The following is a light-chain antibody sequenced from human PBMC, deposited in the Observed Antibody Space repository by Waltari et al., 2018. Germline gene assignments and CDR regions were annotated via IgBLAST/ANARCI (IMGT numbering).Light chain of an antibody. V-gene: IGKV3-11*01. CDR2: DTS. J-gene: IGKJ5*01. Sequence: PGDRDTLSCRASASVSSYLAWYQQKPGQAPRLLFYDTSNRDTGIPARFTGSGYGTDFTLTISSLEPEDSAVYYGRQRSNWPITFGQATRLEI. CDR3: RQRSNWPIT. CDR1: ASVSSY.